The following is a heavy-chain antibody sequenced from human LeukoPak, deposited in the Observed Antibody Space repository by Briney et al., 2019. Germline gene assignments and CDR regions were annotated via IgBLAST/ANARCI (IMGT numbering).Heavy chain of an antibody. CDR2: INPNSGGT. Sequence: ASVKVSCKASGYTFTGYYMHWVRQAPGRGLEWMGWINPNSGGTNYAQKFQGRVTMTRDTSISTAYMELSRLRSDDTAVYYCARGRDFWSGYSLYNWFDPWGQGTLVTVSS. V-gene: IGHV1-2*02. CDR3: ARGRDFWSGYSLYNWFDP. D-gene: IGHD3-3*01. CDR1: GYTFTGYY. J-gene: IGHJ5*02.